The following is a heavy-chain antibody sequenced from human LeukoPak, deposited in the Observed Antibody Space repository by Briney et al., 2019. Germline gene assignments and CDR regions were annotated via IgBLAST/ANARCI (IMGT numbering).Heavy chain of an antibody. CDR2: ISSSSAHI. V-gene: IGHV3-21*01. Sequence: VGSLRLSCAASGFTLSSYSMNWVRQAPGKGLEWVSFISSSSAHINYADSVKGRFTISRDNPRNSLYLQMNSLRAEDTAVYYCARDIGGSYTAIDYWGQRTLVTVSS. D-gene: IGHD1-26*01. CDR1: GFTLSSYS. CDR3: ARDIGGSYTAIDY. J-gene: IGHJ4*02.